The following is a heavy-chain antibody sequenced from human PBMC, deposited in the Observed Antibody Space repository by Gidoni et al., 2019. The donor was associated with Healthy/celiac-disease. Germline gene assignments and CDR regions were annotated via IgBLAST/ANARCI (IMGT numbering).Heavy chain of an antibody. Sequence: EVQLLESGGGWVQPGGSLRLPWAPSGFTFRSVPRSWFRQAPGKGLEWVSAISGSGGSTYYADSVKGRFTISRDNSKNTLYLQMNSLRAEDTAVYYCAKDGGTIAARTSFSPEHYFDYWGQGTLVTVSS. CDR3: AKDGGTIAARTSFSPEHYFDY. D-gene: IGHD6-6*01. CDR2: ISGSGGST. J-gene: IGHJ4*02. V-gene: IGHV3-23*01. CDR1: GFTFRSVP.